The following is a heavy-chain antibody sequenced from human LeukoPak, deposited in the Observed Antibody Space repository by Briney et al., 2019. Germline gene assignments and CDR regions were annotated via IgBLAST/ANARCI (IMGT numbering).Heavy chain of an antibody. Sequence: SETLSLTCTVSGASISSDYWNWIRQPPGKGLEGFGLAFHSGSTNYNPSLKSRVTISVDTSKNQFPLKLSSVTAADTAVYYCARAGNYYYSSGYYSHFDYWGQGTLVTVSS. CDR1: GASISSDY. D-gene: IGHD3-22*01. CDR3: ARAGNYYYSSGYYSHFDY. V-gene: IGHV4-59*13. CDR2: AFHSGST. J-gene: IGHJ4*02.